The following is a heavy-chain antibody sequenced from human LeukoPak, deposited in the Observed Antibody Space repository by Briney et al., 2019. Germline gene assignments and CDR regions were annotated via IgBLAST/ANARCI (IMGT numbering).Heavy chain of an antibody. CDR1: GFTFSGSE. D-gene: IGHD7-27*01. Sequence: GGSLRLPCAASGFTFSGSEMNWVRQAPGRGLEWVSYISSGGGDIYYGDSVKGRFTISRDNAKNSLYLQMDSLRAEDTAVYYCARELLGAFDYWGQGTLVTVSS. CDR2: ISSGGGDI. V-gene: IGHV3-48*03. J-gene: IGHJ4*02. CDR3: ARELLGAFDY.